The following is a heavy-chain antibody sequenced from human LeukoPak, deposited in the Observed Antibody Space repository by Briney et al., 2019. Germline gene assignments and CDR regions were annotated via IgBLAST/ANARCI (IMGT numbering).Heavy chain of an antibody. D-gene: IGHD4-11*01. J-gene: IGHJ4*02. CDR1: GYILTTHY. CDR3: AREPPESYNFDY. V-gene: IGHV1-46*01. CDR2: IRPSRGAA. Sequence: GASVKVSCKASGYILTTHYLHWMQQALGQGLGWMGIIRPSRGAADYTQKFQGRVTMTRDMSTNTVYMEMTSLRSEDTAVYYCAREPPESYNFDYWGQGTLVIVSS.